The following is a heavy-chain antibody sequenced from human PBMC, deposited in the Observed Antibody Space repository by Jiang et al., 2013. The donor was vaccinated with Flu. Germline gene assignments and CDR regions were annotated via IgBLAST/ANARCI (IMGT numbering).Heavy chain of an antibody. Sequence: VQLVESGGGVVQPGRSLRLSCVASGFSFRDYAMHWVRQGPGKGLEWVAVISHDGNTVSYGDSVKGRFTISRDDSKNTLYLDMRSLRPEDTALYYCARDDIMGDHWSGAFDSWGQGALVAVSS. CDR3: ARDDIMGDHWSGAFDS. J-gene: IGHJ4*02. V-gene: IGHV3-30*04. CDR2: ISHDGNTV. CDR1: GFSFRDYA. D-gene: IGHD1-26*01.